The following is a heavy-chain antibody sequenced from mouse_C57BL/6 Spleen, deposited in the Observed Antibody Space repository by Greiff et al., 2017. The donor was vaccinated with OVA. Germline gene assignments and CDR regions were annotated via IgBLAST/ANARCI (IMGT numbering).Heavy chain of an antibody. Sequence: VQLQQSGPELVKPGASVKISCKASGYTFTDYYMNWVKQSHGKSLEWIGDINPNNGGTSYNQKFKGKATLTVDKSSSTAYMELRSLTSEDSAVYYCARGGYYDSSFAYWGQGTLVTVSA. CDR2: INPNNGGT. CDR3: ARGGYYDSSFAY. J-gene: IGHJ3*01. CDR1: GYTFTDYY. D-gene: IGHD2-4*01. V-gene: IGHV1-26*01.